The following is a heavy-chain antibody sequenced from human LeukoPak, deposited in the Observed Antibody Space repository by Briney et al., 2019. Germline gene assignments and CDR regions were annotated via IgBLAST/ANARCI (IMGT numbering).Heavy chain of an antibody. Sequence: GASVKVSCKAFGYTFTSNYMHWVRQAPGQGPEWMGVISPSGGSTTYAQKFQGRVTLTRDMSTSTDYLELSSLRSEDTAVYYCARDNEMVRGDPNWFDPWGQGTLVTVSS. J-gene: IGHJ5*02. CDR1: GYTFTSNY. V-gene: IGHV1-46*01. CDR2: ISPSGGST. D-gene: IGHD3-10*01. CDR3: ARDNEMVRGDPNWFDP.